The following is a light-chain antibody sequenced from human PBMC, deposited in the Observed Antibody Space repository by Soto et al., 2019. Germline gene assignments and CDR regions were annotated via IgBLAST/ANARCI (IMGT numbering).Light chain of an antibody. Sequence: EIVLTQSPATLSLSPVERATLSCRASQSVSSYLAWYQQKPGQPPRLLIYDASNRATGIPARFSGSGSGTDFTLTISSLEPEDFAVYYCQPRSNWPLTFGGGTKVEIK. J-gene: IGKJ4*01. V-gene: IGKV3-11*01. CDR1: QSVSSY. CDR3: QPRSNWPLT. CDR2: DAS.